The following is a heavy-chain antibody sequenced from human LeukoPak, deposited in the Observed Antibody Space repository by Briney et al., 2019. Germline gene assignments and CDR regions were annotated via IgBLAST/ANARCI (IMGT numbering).Heavy chain of an antibody. CDR2: ISGSGGST. J-gene: IGHJ4*02. Sequence: GGSLRLSCAASGFTFSSYAMSWVRQAPGKGLEWVSGISGSGGSTYYADSVKGRFTISRDNSKNTLYLQMNSLRAEDTAVYYCAKDRMVRGVPFDYWGQGTLVTVSS. D-gene: IGHD3-10*01. CDR3: AKDRMVRGVPFDY. V-gene: IGHV3-23*01. CDR1: GFTFSSYA.